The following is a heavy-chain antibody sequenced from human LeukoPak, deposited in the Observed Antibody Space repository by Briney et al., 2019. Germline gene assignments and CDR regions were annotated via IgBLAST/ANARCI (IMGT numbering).Heavy chain of an antibody. D-gene: IGHD3-10*01. V-gene: IGHV3-9*01. Sequence: GGSLRLSCAASGFTFDDYAMHWVRQAPGKGLEWVSGISWNSGSIGYADSVKGRFTISRDNAKNSLYLQMNSLRAEDTGLYYCAKDRDSGTMVRGVIIKTSYYYYYGMDVWGQGTTVTVSS. CDR2: ISWNSGSI. J-gene: IGHJ6*02. CDR1: GFTFDDYA. CDR3: AKDRDSGTMVRGVIIKTSYYYYYGMDV.